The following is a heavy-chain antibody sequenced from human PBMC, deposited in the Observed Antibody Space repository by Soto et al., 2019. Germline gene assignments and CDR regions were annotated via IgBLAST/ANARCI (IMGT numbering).Heavy chain of an antibody. J-gene: IGHJ4*02. CDR3: AKGGGSIAVAGTGVYFDY. D-gene: IGHD6-19*01. CDR1: GFTFSSYA. V-gene: IGHV3-23*01. Sequence: EVQLLESGGGLVQPGGSLRLSCAASGFTFSSYAMSWVRQAPGKGLEWVSAISGSGGSTYYADSVKGRFTIPRDNSKNTLYLQMNSLRAEDTAVYYCAKGGGSIAVAGTGVYFDYWGQGTLVTVSS. CDR2: ISGSGGST.